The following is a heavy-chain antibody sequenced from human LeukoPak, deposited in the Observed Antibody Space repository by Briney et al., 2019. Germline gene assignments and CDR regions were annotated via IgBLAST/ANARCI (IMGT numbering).Heavy chain of an antibody. D-gene: IGHD2-2*01. J-gene: IGHJ4*02. CDR2: INTDGTST. V-gene: IGHV3-74*01. Sequence: GGSLRLSCAASGFTFSSYWMHWVRQAPGKGLLWVSRINTDGTSTNLADSVKGRFTISRDNAKNTLYLQMNSLRADDTAVYYCARGSSTSCFYWGQGTLVTVSS. CDR1: GFTFSSYW. CDR3: ARGSSTSCFY.